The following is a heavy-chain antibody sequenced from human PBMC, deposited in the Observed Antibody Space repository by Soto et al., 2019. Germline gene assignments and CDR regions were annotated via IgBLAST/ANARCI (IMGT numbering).Heavy chain of an antibody. CDR3: AKERATRRPRAGVICYYGMDV. Sequence: PGGSLRLSCAASGFTFSSYAMSWARQAPGKGLEWVSAISGSGGSTYYADSVKGRFTISRDNSKNTLYLQMNSLRAEDTAVYYCAKERATRRPRAGVICYYGMDVWGQGTTVTVSS. CDR1: GFTFSSYA. J-gene: IGHJ6*02. CDR2: ISGSGGST. D-gene: IGHD2-8*01. V-gene: IGHV3-23*01.